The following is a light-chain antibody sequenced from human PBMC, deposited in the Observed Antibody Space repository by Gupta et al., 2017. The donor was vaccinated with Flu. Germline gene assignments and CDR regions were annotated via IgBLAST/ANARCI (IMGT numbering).Light chain of an antibody. Sequence: TISCTGSSSNIGAGYDVDWYQQLPGTAPKLLIYGNSNRPSGVPDRFSGSKSGTSASLAITWLQAEDEADYYCQSYDSSLSGLYVFGTGTKVTVL. CDR1: SSNIGAGYD. CDR2: GNS. V-gene: IGLV1-40*01. CDR3: QSYDSSLSGLYV. J-gene: IGLJ1*01.